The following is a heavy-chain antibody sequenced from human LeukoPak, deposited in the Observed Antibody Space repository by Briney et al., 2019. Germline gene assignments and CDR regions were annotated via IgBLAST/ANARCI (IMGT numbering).Heavy chain of an antibody. V-gene: IGHV3-30*04. CDR1: GFTFSSFA. D-gene: IGHD3-10*01. CDR3: ARDVASVLLWFGPFDY. CDR2: ISYDGSNK. J-gene: IGHJ4*02. Sequence: GGSLRPSCEASGFTFSSFAMNWVRQAPGKGLEWGAVISYDGSNKYYADSVKGRFTISRDNSKNTLYLQMNSLRAEDTAVYYCARDVASVLLWFGPFDYWGQGTLVTVSS.